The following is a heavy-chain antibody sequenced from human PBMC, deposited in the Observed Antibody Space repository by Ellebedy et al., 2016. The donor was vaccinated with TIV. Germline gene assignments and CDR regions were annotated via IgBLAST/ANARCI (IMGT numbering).Heavy chain of an antibody. D-gene: IGHD3-10*01. V-gene: IGHV3-53*01. Sequence: GESLKISCAASGFTVSSNYMSWVRQAPGKGLEWVSVIYTGGSTYYADSVKGRFIISRDNSKDTLYLQMNSLRAEDTAVYYCAREKSGSYYFDYWGQGTLVTVSS. CDR3: AREKSGSYYFDY. CDR2: IYTGGST. CDR1: GFTVSSNY. J-gene: IGHJ4*02.